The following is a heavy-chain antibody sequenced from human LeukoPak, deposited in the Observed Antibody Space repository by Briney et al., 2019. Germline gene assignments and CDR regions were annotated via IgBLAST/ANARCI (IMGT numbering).Heavy chain of an antibody. CDR1: GGSISSYY. J-gene: IGHJ4*02. D-gene: IGHD6-19*01. Sequence: SETLSLTCTVSGGSISSYYWSWIRQPPGKGLEWIGNIYYSGSTNYNPSLKSRVTMSVDMSKNQFSLKLNSVTAADTAVYYCARDPSGSGWPYFDYWGQGTLVTVSS. V-gene: IGHV4-59*01. CDR3: ARDPSGSGWPYFDY. CDR2: IYYSGST.